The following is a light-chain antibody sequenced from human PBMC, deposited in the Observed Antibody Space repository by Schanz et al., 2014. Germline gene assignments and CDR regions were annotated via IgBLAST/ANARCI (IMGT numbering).Light chain of an antibody. Sequence: EIVLTQSPGTLSLSPGERATLSCRASQSVSSSYFAWFQQKPGQAPRLLIYGASNRATGIPARFSGTGSGTDFTLTISSLEPEDFAVYYCQQRSNWLTFGGGTKVEI. CDR1: QSVSSSY. CDR2: GAS. J-gene: IGKJ4*01. CDR3: QQRSNWLT. V-gene: IGKV3D-20*02.